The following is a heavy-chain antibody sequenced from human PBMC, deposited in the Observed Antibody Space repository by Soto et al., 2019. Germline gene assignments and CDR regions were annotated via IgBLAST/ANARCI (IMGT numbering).Heavy chain of an antibody. J-gene: IGHJ4*02. Sequence: QVQLVQSGAEVKKPGASVKVSCKASGYTFANDGISWVRQAPGQGLEWMGWISAYNGNTNYTQKLQGRVTMTTDTSTSTAYMELRSLRSDDTAVYYCARMLRAGTVDYWGQVTLVTVSS. CDR2: ISAYNGNT. D-gene: IGHD6-19*01. CDR1: GYTFANDG. V-gene: IGHV1-18*01. CDR3: ARMLRAGTVDY.